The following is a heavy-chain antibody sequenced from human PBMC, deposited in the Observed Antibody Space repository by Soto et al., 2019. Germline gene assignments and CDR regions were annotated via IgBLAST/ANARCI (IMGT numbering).Heavy chain of an antibody. D-gene: IGHD3-10*01. CDR3: ARHSPPFFYGSGPWDV. J-gene: IGHJ6*02. V-gene: IGHV4-34*01. Sequence: SETLSLTCAVYGGSFSGYYWSWIRQPPGKGLEWIGEINHSGSTNYNPSLKSRVTISVDTSKNQFSLKLSSLSAADTAVYYCARHSPPFFYGSGPWDVWGQGTTVTVSS. CDR2: INHSGST. CDR1: GGSFSGYY.